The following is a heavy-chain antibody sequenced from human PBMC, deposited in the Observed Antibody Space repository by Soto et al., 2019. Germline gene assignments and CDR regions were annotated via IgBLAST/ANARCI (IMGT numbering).Heavy chain of an antibody. CDR2: ISGSGGST. CDR1: GFTFSSYA. Sequence: GGSLRLSCAASGFTFSSYAMSWVRQAPGKGLEWVSAISGSGGSTYYADSVKGRFTISRDNSKNTLYLQMNSLRAEDTAVYYCAKDSKKVLLWFGELLELGNWFDPWGQGTLVTVSS. V-gene: IGHV3-23*01. J-gene: IGHJ5*02. D-gene: IGHD3-10*01. CDR3: AKDSKKVLLWFGELLELGNWFDP.